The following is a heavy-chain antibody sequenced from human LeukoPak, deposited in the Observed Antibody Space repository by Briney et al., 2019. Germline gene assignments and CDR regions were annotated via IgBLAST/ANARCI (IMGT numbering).Heavy chain of an antibody. CDR1: GFTFSGSA. V-gene: IGHV3-73*01. D-gene: IGHD2-2*01. CDR3: TRWDCTTTGCYPFDY. Sequence: AGGSLRLSCAASGFTFSGSAIHWVRRASGKGLEWVGRIRDKANSYATAYIASVKGRLTISRDDSKNTAYLQMSSLKTEDTAVYYCTRWDCTTTGCYPFDYWGQGTLVTVSS. J-gene: IGHJ4*02. CDR2: IRDKANSYAT.